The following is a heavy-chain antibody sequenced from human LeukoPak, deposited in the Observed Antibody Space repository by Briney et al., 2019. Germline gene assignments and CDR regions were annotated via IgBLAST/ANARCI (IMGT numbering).Heavy chain of an antibody. D-gene: IGHD6-6*01. CDR2: INHSGST. J-gene: IGHJ4*02. V-gene: IGHV4-34*01. Sequence: PSETLSFTCAVYGGSFSGYYWSWIRQPPGKGLEWIGEINHSGSTNYNPSLKSRVTISVDTSKNQFSLKLSSVTAADTAVYYCARGKRYSSSSYFDYWGQGTLVTVSS. CDR1: GGSFSGYY. CDR3: ARGKRYSSSSYFDY.